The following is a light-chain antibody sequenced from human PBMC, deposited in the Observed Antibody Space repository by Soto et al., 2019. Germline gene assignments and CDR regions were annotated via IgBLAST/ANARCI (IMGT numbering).Light chain of an antibody. J-gene: IGKJ1*01. CDR1: QNVNNN. CDR3: QQYNNWPRT. CDR2: GAS. V-gene: IGKV3-15*01. Sequence: EIVITQSPATLSVSPGERATLSCRASQNVNNNFAWYQQKSGQSPRLLIYGASTRATGIPARFSGSGSGTDFTLTISSFQSEDFALYYCQQYNNWPRTFGQGTKVEIK.